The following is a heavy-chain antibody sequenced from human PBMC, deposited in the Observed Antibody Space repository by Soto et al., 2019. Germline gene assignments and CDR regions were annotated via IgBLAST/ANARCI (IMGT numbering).Heavy chain of an antibody. V-gene: IGHV2-5*01. J-gene: IGHJ5*02. D-gene: IGHD6-6*01. CDR2: IYGNDDK. Sequence: QIALKESGPTLVNPTQTLTLTCTFSGFSFNTPIPEVGVAWIRQPPGQALEWLALIYGNDDKRYSSSLRNRLFFTQNTSKTQVVLTVTDMDPVETATYYCVHLKGVISGRLLGSWGQGALVTVSS. CDR1: GFSFNTPIPEVG. CDR3: VHLKGVISGRLLGS.